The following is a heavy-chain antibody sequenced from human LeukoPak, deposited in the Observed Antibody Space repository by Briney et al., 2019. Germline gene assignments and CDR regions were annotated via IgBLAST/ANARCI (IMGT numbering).Heavy chain of an antibody. Sequence: GGSLRLSCAASGFTFSSYGMSWVRQAPGKGLEWVSAISGSGGSTYYADSVKGRFTISRDNSKNTLYLQMNSLRAEDTALYYCARDSSWYIGYFDYWGQGTLVTVSS. CDR2: ISGSGGST. CDR3: ARDSSWYIGYFDY. CDR1: GFTFSSYG. J-gene: IGHJ4*02. V-gene: IGHV3-23*01. D-gene: IGHD6-13*01.